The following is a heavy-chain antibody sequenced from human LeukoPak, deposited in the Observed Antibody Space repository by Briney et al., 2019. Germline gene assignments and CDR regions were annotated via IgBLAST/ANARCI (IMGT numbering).Heavy chain of an antibody. CDR3: ARIPHYVWGSYRRDAFDI. V-gene: IGHV4-34*01. J-gene: IGHJ3*02. CDR2: INHSGST. CDR1: GGSFSGYY. Sequence: PSETLSLTCTVSGGSFSGYYWSWIRQPPGKGLEWIGEINHSGSTNYNPSLKSRVTISVDTSKNQFSLKLSSATAADTAVYYCARIPHYVWGSYRRDAFDIWGQGTMVTVSS. D-gene: IGHD3-16*02.